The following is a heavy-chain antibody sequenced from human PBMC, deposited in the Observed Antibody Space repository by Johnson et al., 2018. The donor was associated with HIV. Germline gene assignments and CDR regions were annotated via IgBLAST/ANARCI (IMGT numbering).Heavy chain of an antibody. D-gene: IGHD3-10*01. CDR3: VRGGSDAFDI. J-gene: IGHJ3*02. CDR1: GFTVSSNY. CDR2: IYSGGST. V-gene: IGHV3-66*01. Sequence: VQLVESGGGVVQPGGSLRLSCAASGFTVSSNYMSWVRQAPGKGLEWVSVIYSGGSTYYADSVKGRFTISRDNFKNTLYLQMNSLKVEDTAVYYCVRGGSDAFDIWGQGTMVTVSS.